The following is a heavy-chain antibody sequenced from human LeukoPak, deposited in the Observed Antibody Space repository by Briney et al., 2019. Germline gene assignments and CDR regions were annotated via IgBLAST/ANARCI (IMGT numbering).Heavy chain of an antibody. Sequence: ASVKVSCKASGYTFTSYDINWVRQATGQGLEWMGWMNPNSGNTGYAQKFQGRVTITRNTSISTAYMELSSLRSEDTAVYYCARGVRTYYDILTGYYTSLLLDYWGQGTLVTVSS. V-gene: IGHV1-8*03. CDR3: ARGVRTYYDILTGYYTSLLLDY. CDR1: GYTFTSYD. CDR2: MNPNSGNT. J-gene: IGHJ4*02. D-gene: IGHD3-9*01.